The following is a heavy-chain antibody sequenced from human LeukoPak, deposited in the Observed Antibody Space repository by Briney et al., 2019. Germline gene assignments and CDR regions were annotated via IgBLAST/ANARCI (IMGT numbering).Heavy chain of an antibody. CDR2: ITFSGGST. D-gene: IGHD6-6*01. CDR3: AKGSSSSQLYYFDY. CDR1: GFTFSSYA. V-gene: IGHV3-23*01. Sequence: GGSLRLSCAASGFTFSSYAMSWVGQAPGKGPEGVSAITFSGGSTYYADSVKGRFTISRDNHKNTLYLQMKSLSGEDTAVYYCAKGSSSSQLYYFDYWGQGTLVTVSS. J-gene: IGHJ4*02.